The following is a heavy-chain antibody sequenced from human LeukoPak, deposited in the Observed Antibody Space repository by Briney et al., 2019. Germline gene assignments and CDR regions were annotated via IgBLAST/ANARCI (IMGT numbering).Heavy chain of an antibody. J-gene: IGHJ4*02. D-gene: IGHD4-17*01. Sequence: PGGSLRLSCAASGFTVSSNYKSWVRQAPGKGLEWVSVIYSGGSTYYADSVKGRFTISRGNSKNTLYLQMNSLRAEDTAVYYCARGGYGAPYYFDYWGQGTLVTVSS. V-gene: IGHV3-53*01. CDR1: GFTVSSNY. CDR2: IYSGGST. CDR3: ARGGYGAPYYFDY.